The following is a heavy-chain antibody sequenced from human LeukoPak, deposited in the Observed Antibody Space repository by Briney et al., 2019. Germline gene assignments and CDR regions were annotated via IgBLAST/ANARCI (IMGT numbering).Heavy chain of an antibody. CDR3: ARAMSIAARLQTIFDY. CDR1: GGSFSGYY. V-gene: IGHV4-34*01. J-gene: IGHJ4*02. Sequence: PSETLSLTCAVYGGSFSGYYWSWIRQPPGKGLEWIGEINHSGSTNYNPSLKSRVTISVDTSKNQFSLNLTSVTATDTAVYYCARAMSIAARLQTIFDYWGQGTLVTVSS. CDR2: INHSGST. D-gene: IGHD6-6*01.